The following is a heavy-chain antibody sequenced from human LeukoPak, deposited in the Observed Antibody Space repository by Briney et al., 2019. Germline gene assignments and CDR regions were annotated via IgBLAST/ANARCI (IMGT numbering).Heavy chain of an antibody. Sequence: GGSLRLSCAAWRFTFRLYRMNWVRQAPGKGLVWVSRINSDGSIISDADSVKGRFTISRDNAKNTLFLQMNSLRVEDTALYHFAGGCCTGDGYDFRGQGTMVTVSS. CDR1: RFTFRLYR. J-gene: IGHJ3*01. CDR3: AGGCCTGDGYDF. V-gene: IGHV3-74*01. D-gene: IGHD2-15*01. CDR2: INSDGSII.